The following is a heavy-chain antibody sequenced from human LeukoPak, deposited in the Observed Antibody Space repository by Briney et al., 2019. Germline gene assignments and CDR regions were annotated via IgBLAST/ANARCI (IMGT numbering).Heavy chain of an antibody. V-gene: IGHV3-48*01. CDR2: ISSGSKTI. Sequence: GGSLRLSCTASGFTFSNYKMNWVRQAPGQGLEWISHISSGSKTIYYADSVKGRFTISRDDAKNSLYLQMNGLSAEDTAVYYCASMVRGVIANDSDYWGQGTLVTVSS. CDR1: GFTFSNYK. CDR3: ASMVRGVIANDSDY. D-gene: IGHD3-10*01. J-gene: IGHJ4*02.